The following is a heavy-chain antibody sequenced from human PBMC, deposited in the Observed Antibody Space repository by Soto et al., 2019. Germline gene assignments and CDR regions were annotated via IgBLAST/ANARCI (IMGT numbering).Heavy chain of an antibody. D-gene: IGHD1-26*01. J-gene: IGHJ3*02. V-gene: IGHV5-51*01. CDR2: IYPGDSDA. Sequence: PGESLKISCEAAGYSFTSYWIGWVRLMPAKGLEWMGIIYPGDSDARYSPSFQGQVTISADKSINTAYLQWSSLKASDTAIYYCARQIVIVGSTYDAFDIWGQGTMVT. CDR1: GYSFTSYW. CDR3: ARQIVIVGSTYDAFDI.